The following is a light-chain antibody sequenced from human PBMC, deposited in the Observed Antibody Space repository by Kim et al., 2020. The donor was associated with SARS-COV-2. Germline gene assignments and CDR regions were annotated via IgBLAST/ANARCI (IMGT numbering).Light chain of an antibody. CDR3: YSAADNNLV. Sequence: SYELTQPSSVSVSPGQTARITCSGDVLAKKYARWFQQKPGQAPVLVIYKYSERPSGIPERFSGSSSGTTVTLTISGAQAEDEADYYCYSAADNNLVFGGGTQLTVL. CDR1: VLAKKY. CDR2: KYS. J-gene: IGLJ3*02. V-gene: IGLV3-27*01.